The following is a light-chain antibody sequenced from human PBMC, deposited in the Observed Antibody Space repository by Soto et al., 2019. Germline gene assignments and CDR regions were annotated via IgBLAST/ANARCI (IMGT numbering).Light chain of an antibody. Sequence: DIQMTQSPSSVSASVGDRVTITCRASQSISTWLAWYQQIPGKAPKLLIYGASGVLSGVPSRFSGSGSGTDFTLTISSLQPEDFATYYCQQAHSLPITFGQGTRLEIE. CDR3: QQAHSLPIT. J-gene: IGKJ5*01. CDR1: QSISTW. CDR2: GAS. V-gene: IGKV1-12*01.